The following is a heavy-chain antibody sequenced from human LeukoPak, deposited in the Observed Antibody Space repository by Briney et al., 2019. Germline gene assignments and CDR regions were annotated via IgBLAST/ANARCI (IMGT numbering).Heavy chain of an antibody. V-gene: IGHV3-30*03. CDR2: ISYDGSNM. Sequence: GGSLRLSCAASEFIFSSYAMHWVRQAPGKGLEWVAIISYDGSNMYYADSVKGRFTISRDNSKNTLYLQMNSLRAEDTAVYYCATENDDDFWSAYSPYYFDYWGQGTLVTVSS. CDR3: ATENDDDFWSAYSPYYFDY. J-gene: IGHJ4*02. CDR1: EFIFSSYA. D-gene: IGHD3-3*01.